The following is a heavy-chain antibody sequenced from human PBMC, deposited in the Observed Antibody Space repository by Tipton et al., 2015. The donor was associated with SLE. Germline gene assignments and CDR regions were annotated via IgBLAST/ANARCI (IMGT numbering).Heavy chain of an antibody. D-gene: IGHD1-1*01. CDR2: MSAFNGYT. CDR1: GFTSTTYG. CDR3: AERYDTFDI. J-gene: IGHJ3*02. Sequence: QLVQSGAEVKKPGASVKVSCKARGFTSTTYGMTWVRQAPGQGLEWMGWMSAFNGYTHYAQKFQGRVTMTTDTSTSTAYMELKSLRSDDTAVYYCAERYDTFDIWGQGTMVTVSS. V-gene: IGHV1-18*04.